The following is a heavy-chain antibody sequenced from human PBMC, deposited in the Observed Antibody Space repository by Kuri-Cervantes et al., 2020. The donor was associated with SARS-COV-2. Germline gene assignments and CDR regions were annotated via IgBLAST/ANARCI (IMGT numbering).Heavy chain of an antibody. D-gene: IGHD5-18*01. V-gene: IGHV1-18*01. CDR2: ISAYNGNT. CDR1: GYTFTSYG. CDR3: ARGRPNNYGLYNWFDP. J-gene: IGHJ5*02. Sequence: ASVKVSCKASGYTFTSYGISWVRQAPGQGLEWMGWISAYNGNTNYAQKLQGRVTVTTDTSTSTAYMELRSLRSDDTAVYYCARGRPNNYGLYNWFDPWGQGTLVTVSS.